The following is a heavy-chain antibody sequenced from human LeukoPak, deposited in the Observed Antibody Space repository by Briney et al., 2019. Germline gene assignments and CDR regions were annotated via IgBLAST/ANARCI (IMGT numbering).Heavy chain of an antibody. J-gene: IGHJ4*02. CDR2: ISYDGSNK. D-gene: IGHD5-12*01. CDR3: ASEIVASAY. Sequence: GGSLRLSCAASGFTFSSYGMHWVRQAPGKGLEWVAVISYDGSNKYYADSVKGRFTISRDNAKNSLYLQMNSLRAEDTAVYYCASEIVASAYGGQGTLVTVSS. CDR1: GFTFSSYG. V-gene: IGHV3-30*03.